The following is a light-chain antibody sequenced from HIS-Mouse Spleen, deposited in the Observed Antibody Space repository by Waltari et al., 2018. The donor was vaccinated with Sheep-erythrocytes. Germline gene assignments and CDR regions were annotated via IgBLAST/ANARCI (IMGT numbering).Light chain of an antibody. Sequence: EIVMTQSPATLSVSPGERATLSCRARQSVSSNLAWYQQKPGQAPRLLIYGASTRATGIPARFSGSGSGPEFTLTISSMQSEDFAVYYCQQYNNWMYTFGQGTKLEIK. CDR1: QSVSSN. V-gene: IGKV3-15*01. J-gene: IGKJ2*01. CDR2: GAS. CDR3: QQYNNWMYT.